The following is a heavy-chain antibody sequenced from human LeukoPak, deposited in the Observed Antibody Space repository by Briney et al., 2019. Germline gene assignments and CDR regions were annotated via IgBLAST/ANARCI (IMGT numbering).Heavy chain of an antibody. CDR3: ARTAGSSGFDY. CDR2: IYYSGST. D-gene: IGHD6-19*01. J-gene: IGHJ4*02. V-gene: IGHV4-39*07. Sequence: SETLSLTCTVSGGSISSSSYYWGWIRQPPGKGLEWIGSIYYSGSTYYNPSLKSRVTISVDTSKNQFSLKLSSVTAADTAVYYCARTAGSSGFDYWGQGTLVTASS. CDR1: GGSISSSSYY.